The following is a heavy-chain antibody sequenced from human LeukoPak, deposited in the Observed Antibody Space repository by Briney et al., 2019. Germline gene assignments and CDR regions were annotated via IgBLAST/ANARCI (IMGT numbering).Heavy chain of an antibody. CDR2: ISAYNGNT. D-gene: IGHD2-2*02. CDR3: ARDTCSGTSCYTSWFDP. Sequence: ASVKVSCKASGYTFTSYGISWVRQAPGQGLEWMGWISAYNGNTNYAQKLQGRVTMTTDTSTSTAYMELRSLRSDDTAVYYCARDTCSGTSCYTSWFDPWGQGTLVTVSS. CDR1: GYTFTSYG. J-gene: IGHJ5*02. V-gene: IGHV1-18*01.